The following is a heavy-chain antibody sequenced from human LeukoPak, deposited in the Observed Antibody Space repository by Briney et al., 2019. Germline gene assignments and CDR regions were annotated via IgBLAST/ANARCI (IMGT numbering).Heavy chain of an antibody. D-gene: IGHD4-17*01. Sequence: GGSLRLSCAASGFTFSDYWMSWVRQAPGKGLEWVSYISTISSTKYYADSVKGRFTISRDNAKNSLYLQMNSLRDEDTAVYYCARGKIGYYYGDYDGYWGQGTLVTVSS. V-gene: IGHV3-48*02. CDR1: GFTFSDYW. CDR2: ISTISSTK. CDR3: ARGKIGYYYGDYDGY. J-gene: IGHJ4*02.